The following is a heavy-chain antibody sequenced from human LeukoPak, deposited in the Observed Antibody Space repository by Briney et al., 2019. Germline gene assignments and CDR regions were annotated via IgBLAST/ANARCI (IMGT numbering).Heavy chain of an antibody. Sequence: PAETLSLTCAVYGGSFSGYFWTYVRQPPGEGLERLWEINHRGSTNYNPPLKSRVPQSVDTSKNEFSLTLSSVATADTAVYYCARGSVYYGDSSVYFDYWGQGTLVSVSS. CDR1: GGSFSGYF. D-gene: IGHD3-22*01. CDR3: ARGSVYYGDSSVYFDY. V-gene: IGHV4-34*01. CDR2: INHRGST. J-gene: IGHJ4*02.